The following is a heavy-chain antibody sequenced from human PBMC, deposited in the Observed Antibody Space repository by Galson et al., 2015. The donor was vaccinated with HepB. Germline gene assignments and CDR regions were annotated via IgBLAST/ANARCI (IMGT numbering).Heavy chain of an antibody. J-gene: IGHJ6*02. Sequence: SVKVSCKASGGTFSSYAISWVRQAPGQGLEWMGRIIPILGIANYAQKFHGRVTITADKSTSTAYMELSSLRSEDTAVYYCARGGGYYYYGMDVWGQGTTVTVSS. V-gene: IGHV1-69*04. CDR2: IIPILGIA. CDR1: GGTFSSYA. CDR3: ARGGGYYYYGMDV. D-gene: IGHD3-16*01.